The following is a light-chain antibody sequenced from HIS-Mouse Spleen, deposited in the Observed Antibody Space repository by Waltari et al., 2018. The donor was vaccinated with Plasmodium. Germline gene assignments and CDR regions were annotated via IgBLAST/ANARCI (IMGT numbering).Light chain of an antibody. Sequence: EIVMTQSPATLSVSPGERATLSCRASQSVSSNLAWYQQKPGQAPMLLIYGASTRATGIPARFSGSGSGTEFTLTISSLQSEDFAVYDCQQYNNWSFTFGPGTKVDIK. CDR3: QQYNNWSFT. CDR1: QSVSSN. J-gene: IGKJ3*01. CDR2: GAS. V-gene: IGKV3-15*01.